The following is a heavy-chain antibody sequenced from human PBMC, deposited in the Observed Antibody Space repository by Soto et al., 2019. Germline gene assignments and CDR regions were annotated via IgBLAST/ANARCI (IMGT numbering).Heavy chain of an antibody. CDR1: GFTFTSSS. J-gene: IGHJ3*02. CDR3: AAEGISMIVVAAI. CDR2: IVVGSGNT. Sequence: ASVKVSCKASGFTFTSSSVQWVRHARGQRLEWIGWIVVGSGNTNYAQKFQERVTITRDMSTSTAYMELSSLRSEDTAVYYCAAEGISMIVVAAIWGQGTMVTVSS. D-gene: IGHD3-22*01. V-gene: IGHV1-58*01.